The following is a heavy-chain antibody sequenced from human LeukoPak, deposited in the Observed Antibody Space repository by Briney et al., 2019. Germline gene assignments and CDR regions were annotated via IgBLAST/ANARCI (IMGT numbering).Heavy chain of an antibody. CDR1: GFIFSDES. D-gene: IGHD3-16*02. Sequence: PGGSLRLSCAASGFIFSDESMTWVRQAPGKGLEWVSSITSSSSYIYYADSVKGRFAISRDNAKKSLYLQMNSLRAEDTAVYYCARHRTASDYWGQGTLVTVSS. V-gene: IGHV3-21*01. J-gene: IGHJ4*02. CDR2: ITSSSSYI. CDR3: ARHRTASDY.